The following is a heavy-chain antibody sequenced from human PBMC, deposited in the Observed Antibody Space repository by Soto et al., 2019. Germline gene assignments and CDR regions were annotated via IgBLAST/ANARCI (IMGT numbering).Heavy chain of an antibody. CDR1: GFTFSGSA. Sequence: EVQLVESGGGLVQPGGSLKLSCVASGFTFSGSAMHWVRQASGKGLEWVGRIRSKANSYATAYAASVKGRFTISRDDSKNTAYLQMNSLKTEDTAVYYCTRLGGEGIAATWGQGTLVTVSS. CDR2: IRSKANSYAT. J-gene: IGHJ4*02. D-gene: IGHD2-15*01. V-gene: IGHV3-73*02. CDR3: TRLGGEGIAAT.